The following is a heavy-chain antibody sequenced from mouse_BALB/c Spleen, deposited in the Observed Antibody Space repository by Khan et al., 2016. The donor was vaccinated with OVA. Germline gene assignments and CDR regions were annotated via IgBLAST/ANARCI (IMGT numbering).Heavy chain of an antibody. J-gene: IGHJ4*01. CDR3: ARAYYGNYREAMDY. V-gene: IGHV2-6-7*01. Sequence: VQLVESGPGLVAPSQRLSITCTVSGFSLTGYGVNWVRQPPGKGLEWLGMIWGDGSTDYNSVLKSRLSISKDNSKSQIFLKMNSLQTDETARYYCARAYYGNYREAMDYWGQGTSVTVSS. D-gene: IGHD2-10*01. CDR2: IWGDGST. CDR1: GFSLTGYG.